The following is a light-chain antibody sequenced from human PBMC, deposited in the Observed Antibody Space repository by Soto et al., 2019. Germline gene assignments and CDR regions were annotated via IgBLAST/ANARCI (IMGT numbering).Light chain of an antibody. CDR3: QQYNNWPPLT. CDR1: QSIGSS. J-gene: IGKJ4*01. CDR2: GAS. V-gene: IGKV3-15*01. Sequence: IVMTQSPATLSVSPGERATLSCRASQSIGSSLAWYQQKPGQAPRLLIYGASTRATGIPARFSGSGSGTEFTLTISSLQSEDFAVYYCQQYNNWPPLTFGGGSKVEI.